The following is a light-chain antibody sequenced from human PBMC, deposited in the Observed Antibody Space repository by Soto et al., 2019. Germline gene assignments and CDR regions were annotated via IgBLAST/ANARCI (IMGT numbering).Light chain of an antibody. V-gene: IGKV1-5*01. CDR3: QQYYSDPWT. CDR2: GAS. CDR1: ESMSNC. Sequence: DIQMTQSPSTLSASVWDRVTITCRASESMSNCLAWYQQKPGKAPKLLISGASSLQSGVPSSGSGSASGTEFTLTISSLQPDDVATYYCQQYYSDPWTFGQGTKVDIK. J-gene: IGKJ1*01.